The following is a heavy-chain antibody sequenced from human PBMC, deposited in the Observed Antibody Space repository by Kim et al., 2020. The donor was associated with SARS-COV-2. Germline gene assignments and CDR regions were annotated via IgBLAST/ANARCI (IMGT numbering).Heavy chain of an antibody. CDR2: IYYSGST. J-gene: IGHJ6*02. D-gene: IGHD5-18*01. Sequence: SETLSLTCTVSGGSISSYFWSWIRQPPGKGLEWIGYIYYSGSTDYNPSLESRVTISVDASKNQFSLKLTSVTAADTAVYYCARHAATVSYYGMDVWGHGTTVTVSS. CDR3: ARHAATVSYYGMDV. V-gene: IGHV4-59*08. CDR1: GGSISSYF.